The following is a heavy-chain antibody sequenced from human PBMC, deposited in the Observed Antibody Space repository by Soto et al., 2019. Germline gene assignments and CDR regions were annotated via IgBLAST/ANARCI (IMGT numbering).Heavy chain of an antibody. CDR2: ISSSGSTI. V-gene: IGHV3-48*03. CDR1: VCTFSSYE. CDR3: PSDNYGMDV. J-gene: IGHJ6*02. Sequence: GGALRLSCASSVCTFSSYEMNCVRQSQGKGLEWVSYISSSGSTIYYADSVKGRFTISRDNAKNSLSLQMNSLRAEDTAVYYCPSDNYGMDVWGQATTCNVAS.